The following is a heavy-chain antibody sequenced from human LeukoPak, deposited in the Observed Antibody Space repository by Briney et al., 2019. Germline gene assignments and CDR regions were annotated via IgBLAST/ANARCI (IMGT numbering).Heavy chain of an antibody. CDR3: ARGQLEWENYYYGMDV. CDR2: INHNGNVN. D-gene: IGHD1-1*01. Sequence: GGSLRLSCAASGFTFSSYWMNWARQAPGKGLEWVASINHNGNVNYYVDSVKGRFTISRDNAKNSLYLQMSNLRAEDTAVYSCARGQLEWENYYYGMDVWGQGTTVTVSS. V-gene: IGHV3-7*03. CDR1: GFTFSSYW. J-gene: IGHJ6*02.